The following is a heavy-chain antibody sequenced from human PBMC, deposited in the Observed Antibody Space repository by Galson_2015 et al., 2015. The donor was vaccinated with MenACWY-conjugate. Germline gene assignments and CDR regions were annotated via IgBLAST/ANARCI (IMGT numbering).Heavy chain of an antibody. J-gene: IGHJ4*02. V-gene: IGHV6-1*01. CDR2: TYYRSKWYN. CDR3: ATDYGDYDWRSDY. Sequence: CAISGDSVSSNSAAWSWIRQSPSRGLEWLGRTYYRSKWYNDYAESVRSRITINPDIPKNQFSLQLNSVTPEDTAVYYCATDYGDYDWRSDYWGQGSLVAASS. CDR1: GDSVSSNSAA. D-gene: IGHD4-17*01.